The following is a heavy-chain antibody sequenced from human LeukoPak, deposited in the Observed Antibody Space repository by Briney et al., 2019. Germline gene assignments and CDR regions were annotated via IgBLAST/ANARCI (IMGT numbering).Heavy chain of an antibody. CDR2: MCYGGTT. Sequence: SETLSLTCTVSGGSISSGTYYWGWIRQPPGKGLEWIGSMCYGGTTYYNPSLKSRVTTSVDMSKNQFSLRVTSVTAADTAVYYCASLPKYVSSLKGFDIWGQGTMVTVSS. CDR1: GGSISSGTYY. D-gene: IGHD2/OR15-2a*01. J-gene: IGHJ3*02. CDR3: ASLPKYVSSLKGFDI. V-gene: IGHV4-39*01.